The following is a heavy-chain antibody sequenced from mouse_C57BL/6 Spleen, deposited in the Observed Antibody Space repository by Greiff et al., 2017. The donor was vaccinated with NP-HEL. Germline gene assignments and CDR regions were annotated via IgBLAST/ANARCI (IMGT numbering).Heavy chain of an antibody. Sequence: VVKPGASVKISCKASGYSFTSYYIHWVKQRPGQGLEWIGWIYPGSGNTKYNEKFKGKATLTADTSSSTAYMQLSSLTSEDSAVYYCARSTVVAHYFDYWGQGTTLTVSS. CDR1: GYSFTSYY. CDR2: IYPGSGNT. J-gene: IGHJ2*01. V-gene: IGHV1-66*01. D-gene: IGHD1-1*01. CDR3: ARSTVVAHYFDY.